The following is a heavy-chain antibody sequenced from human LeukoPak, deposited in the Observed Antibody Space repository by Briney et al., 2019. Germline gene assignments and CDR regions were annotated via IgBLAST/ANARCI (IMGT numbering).Heavy chain of an antibody. CDR2: IHPHGIF. CDR1: GGSCDDYY. J-gene: IGHJ5*02. D-gene: IGHD5-24*01. V-gene: IGHV4-34*01. Sequence: PSETLPLTCAVHGGSCDDYYCSWIRQPPGKGLEWIGEIHPHGIFYYNSSLTSRVTISIDTSKSQFSLRLTSVTAADTAFYYCARGRDRSKAGDLWGQGSLVIVSS. CDR3: ARGRDRSKAGDL.